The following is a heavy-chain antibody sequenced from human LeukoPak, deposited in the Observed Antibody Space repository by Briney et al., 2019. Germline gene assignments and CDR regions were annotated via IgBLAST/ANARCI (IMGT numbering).Heavy chain of an antibody. CDR2: IRPRGDNS. Sequence: GGALRLSCAASGFTFSSYDMTWVRQAPGRGLEWVSSIRPRGDNSYYGDSVKGRFTVSRDNSKNSLYLQMNSLRAEDTAIYYCAKDGLGGFGDYMDVWGKGTTVTISS. CDR3: AKDGLGGFGDYMDV. J-gene: IGHJ6*03. V-gene: IGHV3-23*01. CDR1: GFTFSSYD. D-gene: IGHD3-10*01.